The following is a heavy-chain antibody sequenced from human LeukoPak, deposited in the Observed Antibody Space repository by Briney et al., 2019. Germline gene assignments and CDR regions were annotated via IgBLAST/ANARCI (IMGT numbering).Heavy chain of an antibody. CDR1: GGTFSSYA. Sequence: VASVKVSCKASGGTFSSYAISWVRQAPGQGLEWMGGIIPIFGTANYAQKFQGRVTITTDESASTAYMELSSLRSGDTAVYYCARVRGGCSSTSCYRWFDPWGQGTLVTVSS. CDR2: IIPIFGTA. D-gene: IGHD2-2*02. J-gene: IGHJ5*02. V-gene: IGHV1-69*05. CDR3: ARVRGGCSSTSCYRWFDP.